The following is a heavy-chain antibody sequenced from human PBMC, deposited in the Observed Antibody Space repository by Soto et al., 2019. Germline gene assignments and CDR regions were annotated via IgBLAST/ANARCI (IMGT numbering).Heavy chain of an antibody. CDR2: IYYSGST. V-gene: IGHV4-31*03. J-gene: IGHJ6*03. D-gene: IGHD5-12*01. CDR3: ARKDSGYGDYMDV. Sequence: SETLSLTCTVSGGSISSGGYYWSWIRQHPGKGLEWIGYIYYSGSTYYNPSLKSRVTMSVDTSENQFSLRLGSVTAADTAVYYCARKDSGYGDYMDVWGKGTTVTVSS. CDR1: GGSISSGGYY.